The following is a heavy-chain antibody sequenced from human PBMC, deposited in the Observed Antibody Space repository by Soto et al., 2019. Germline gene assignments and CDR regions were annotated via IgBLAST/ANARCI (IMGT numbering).Heavy chain of an antibody. J-gene: IGHJ6*02. Sequence: QVQLVQSGAEVKKPGSSVKVSCKAPGGTFSSYAISWVRQAPGQGLEWMGGIIPIFGTANYAQKFQGRVTITADESTSTAYMELSSLRSEDTAVYYCATGWPNYYYYGMDVWGQGTTVTVSS. CDR2: IIPIFGTA. D-gene: IGHD6-19*01. CDR1: GGTFSSYA. V-gene: IGHV1-69*01. CDR3: ATGWPNYYYYGMDV.